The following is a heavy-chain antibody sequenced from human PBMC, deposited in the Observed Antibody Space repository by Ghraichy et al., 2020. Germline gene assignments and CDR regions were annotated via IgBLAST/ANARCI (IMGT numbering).Heavy chain of an antibody. CDR2: ITDTGGNT. D-gene: IGHD6-19*01. CDR3: ARVKDLSGLYRFFDY. V-gene: IGHV3-23*01. Sequence: GGSLRLSCTASGFIFRNYGMSWVRQAPREGLEWVSVITDTGGNTNYVDSVRGRVTVSRDNSRNTLYLQIDNLRAEDTALYYCARVKDLSGLYRFFDYWGQGTLITVSS. CDR1: GFIFRNYG. J-gene: IGHJ4*02.